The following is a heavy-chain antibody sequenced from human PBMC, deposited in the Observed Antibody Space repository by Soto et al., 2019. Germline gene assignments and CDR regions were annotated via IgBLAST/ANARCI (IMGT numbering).Heavy chain of an antibody. J-gene: IGHJ4*02. CDR3: ARAPMVLSRSYFDS. CDR1: GGSISNFY. V-gene: IGHV4-59*01. Sequence: SETLSLTCTVSGGSISNFYWSWIRQPPGKGLEWIGYISYSGNTNYNPPLKSRVSISVDTSKNQLSLNLTSVTAADTAVYYCARAPMVLSRSYFDSWGQGTPVTVSS. D-gene: IGHD2-8*01. CDR2: ISYSGNT.